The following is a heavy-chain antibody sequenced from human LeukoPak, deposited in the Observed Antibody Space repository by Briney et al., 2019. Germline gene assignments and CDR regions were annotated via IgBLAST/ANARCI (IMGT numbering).Heavy chain of an antibody. J-gene: IGHJ4*02. CDR3: ARAYDFWSGYYFDF. CDR2: IYHSGSA. Sequence: SETLSLTCAVSGFSISSGYYWGWIRQPPGEGLEWVATIYHSGSAYYNASLKSRVTISVVTSKNQFSLNLRSVTAADTAVYYCARAYDFWSGYYFDFWGQGTLVTVPS. D-gene: IGHD3-3*01. CDR1: GFSISSGYY. V-gene: IGHV4-38-2*01.